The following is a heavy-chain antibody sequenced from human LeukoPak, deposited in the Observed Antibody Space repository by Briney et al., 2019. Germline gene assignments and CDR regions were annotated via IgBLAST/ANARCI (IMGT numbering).Heavy chain of an antibody. CDR3: ARDALEYSSSSLFYYFDY. V-gene: IGHV3-15*07. J-gene: IGHJ4*02. Sequence: GGSLRLSCAASGFTFSNAWMNWVRQAPGKGLEWVGRIKSKTDGGTTDYAAPVKGRFTISRDDSKNTLYLQMNSLKTEDTAVYYCARDALEYSSSSLFYYFDYWGQGTPVTVSS. CDR2: IKSKTDGGTT. D-gene: IGHD6-6*01. CDR1: GFTFSNAW.